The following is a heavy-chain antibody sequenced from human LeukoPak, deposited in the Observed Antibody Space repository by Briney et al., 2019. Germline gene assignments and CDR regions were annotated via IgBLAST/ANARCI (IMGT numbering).Heavy chain of an antibody. CDR2: ITGSGGST. Sequence: PGGSLTLSCAASGFTFSSYAMSWVRQAPGKGLEWVSAITGSGGSTYYADSVKGRFTISRDNSKNTLYLQMNSLRAEDTAVYYCARIAVAGRRNWFDPWGQGTLVTVSS. CDR3: ARIAVAGRRNWFDP. CDR1: GFTFSSYA. V-gene: IGHV3-23*01. D-gene: IGHD6-19*01. J-gene: IGHJ5*02.